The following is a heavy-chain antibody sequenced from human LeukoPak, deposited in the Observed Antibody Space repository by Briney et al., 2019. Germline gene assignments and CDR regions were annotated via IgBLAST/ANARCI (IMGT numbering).Heavy chain of an antibody. V-gene: IGHV3-9*01. J-gene: IGHJ4*02. CDR1: GFTFHDYA. D-gene: IGHD3-10*01. CDR3: AKGHYYGSGSLDY. CDR2: INWNSNTI. Sequence: GGSLRLSCAASGFTFHDYAMHWVRQAPGKGLEWVSGINWNSNTIGYADSVKGRFTISRDNSKNTLYVQMNSLRAEDTAVYYCAKGHYYGSGSLDYWGQGTLVTVSS.